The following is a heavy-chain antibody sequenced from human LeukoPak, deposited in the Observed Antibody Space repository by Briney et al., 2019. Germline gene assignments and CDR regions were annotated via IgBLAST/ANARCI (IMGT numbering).Heavy chain of an antibody. J-gene: IGHJ2*01. Sequence: PGGSLRLSCAASGFTFSSSAMSWVRQAPGKGLEWVSIISDTGGSTYSADSVKGRFTISRDNSKNTLYLQMNSLRAEDTAVYYCARESIAAPFDLWGRGTLVTVSS. V-gene: IGHV3-23*01. CDR3: ARESIAAPFDL. D-gene: IGHD6-6*01. CDR1: GFTFSSSA. CDR2: ISDTGGST.